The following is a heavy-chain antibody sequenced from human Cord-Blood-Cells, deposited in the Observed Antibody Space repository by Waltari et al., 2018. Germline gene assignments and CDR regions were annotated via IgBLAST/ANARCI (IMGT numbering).Heavy chain of an antibody. V-gene: IGHV4-4*02. J-gene: IGHJ4*02. CDR3: ARARRYYYDSSGYYQSPFDY. CDR2: IYHRGST. Sequence: QVQLQESGPGLVKPSGTLSLTCAVSGGSISSSTWWSWVRQPPGQGLEWIGEIYHRGSTNYNPSLKSRVTISVDKSKNQFSLKLSSVTAADTAVYYCARARRYYYDSSGYYQSPFDYWGQGTLVTVSS. CDR1: GGSISSSTW. D-gene: IGHD3-22*01.